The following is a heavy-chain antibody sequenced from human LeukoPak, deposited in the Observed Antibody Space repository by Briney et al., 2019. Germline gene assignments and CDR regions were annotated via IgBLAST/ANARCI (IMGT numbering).Heavy chain of an antibody. D-gene: IGHD2-15*01. CDR3: AGYFCSGGSCYRYFDY. CDR2: SGSGGGT. CDR1: GFTFSSYA. V-gene: IGHV3-23*01. J-gene: IGHJ4*02. Sequence: GGSLRLSCAVSGFTFSSYAMSWVRQPPGKGLEWVSTSGSGGGTYYADSVKGRFTISRDNSKNTLYLQMNSLRPEDTAVYYCAGYFCSGGSCYRYFDYWGQGTLVTVSS.